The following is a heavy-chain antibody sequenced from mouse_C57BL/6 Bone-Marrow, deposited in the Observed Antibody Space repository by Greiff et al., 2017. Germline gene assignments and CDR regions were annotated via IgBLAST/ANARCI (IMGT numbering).Heavy chain of an antibody. J-gene: IGHJ1*03. CDR1: GFSLTSYG. V-gene: IGHV2-4*01. CDR3: AKKDWDGDWYFDV. CDR2: LWSGGST. D-gene: IGHD4-1*01. Sequence: VKLVESGPGLVQPSQSLSITCTVSGFSLTSYGVHWVRQPPGKGLEWLGVLWSGGSTNSNAAFISRLSISKDNSKSQVFFKMNSLQADDTAIYYCAKKDWDGDWYFDVWGTGTTVTVSS.